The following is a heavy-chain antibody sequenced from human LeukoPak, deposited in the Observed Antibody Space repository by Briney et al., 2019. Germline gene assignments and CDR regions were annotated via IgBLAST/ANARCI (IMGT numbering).Heavy chain of an antibody. CDR1: RFTFNGYS. CDR3: ARELVWFGAPMDV. CDR2: ISASSNYI. J-gene: IGHJ6*03. Sequence: GGSLRLSCAASRFTFNGYSINWVRQAPGKGLEWVSSISASSNYIYYADSVKGRFTISRDNAKGSLYLQMNSLRAEDTAVYYCARELVWFGAPMDVWGKGTTVTVSS. V-gene: IGHV3-21*01. D-gene: IGHD3-10*01.